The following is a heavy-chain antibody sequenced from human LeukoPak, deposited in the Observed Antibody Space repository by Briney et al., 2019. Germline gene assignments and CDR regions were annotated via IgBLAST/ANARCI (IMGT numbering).Heavy chain of an antibody. J-gene: IGHJ4*02. CDR2: IRYDGSNK. V-gene: IGHV3-30*02. CDR1: GFTFSSVW. D-gene: IGHD3-22*01. CDR3: AKGPYYYDSSGYYGDY. Sequence: GGSLRLSXAASGFTFSSVWMSWVRQAPGKGLEWVAFIRYDGSNKYYADSVKGRFTISRDNSKNTLYLQMNSLRAEDTAVYYCAKGPYYYDSSGYYGDYWGQGTLVTVSS.